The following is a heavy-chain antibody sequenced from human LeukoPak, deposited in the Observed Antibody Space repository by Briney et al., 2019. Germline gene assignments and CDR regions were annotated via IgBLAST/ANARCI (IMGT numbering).Heavy chain of an antibody. V-gene: IGHV4-59*01. J-gene: IGHJ4*02. CDR1: GASISSYY. CDR3: ASGPYPAAGTDHQFDY. Sequence: SETLPLTCTVSGASISSYYWSWLRQPPGKGLAWIGYIFYSGSTLYNPSLQSRVTISVDTSKNQISLKLTSVTAADTAVYYCASGPYPAAGTDHQFDYWGQGTLVTVSS. CDR2: IFYSGST. D-gene: IGHD6-13*01.